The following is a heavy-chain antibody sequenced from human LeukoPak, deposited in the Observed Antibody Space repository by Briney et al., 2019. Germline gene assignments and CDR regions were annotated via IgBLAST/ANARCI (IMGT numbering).Heavy chain of an antibody. V-gene: IGHV4-31*03. CDR1: GGSISSGGYY. J-gene: IGHJ6*02. CDR3: ARDVAPTKLRRDYYYGMDV. D-gene: IGHD4-17*01. CDR2: IYYSGST. Sequence: SQTLSLTCTVSGGSISSGGYYCSWLRQHPGKGLEWIGYIYYSGSTYYNPSLKSRVTISVDTSKNQFSLKLSSVTAADTAVYYCARDVAPTKLRRDYYYGMDVWGQGTTVTVSS.